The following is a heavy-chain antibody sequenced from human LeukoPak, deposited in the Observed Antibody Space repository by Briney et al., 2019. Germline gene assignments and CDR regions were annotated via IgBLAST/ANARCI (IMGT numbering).Heavy chain of an antibody. Sequence: GASVKVSCKASGGTFSRYAISWVRQAPGQGLEWMGRIIPIFGTANYAQKFQGRVTITTDESTSTAYMELSSLRSEDTAVYYCARGQVWGSYRRLDYWGQGTLVTVSS. CDR3: ARGQVWGSYRRLDY. CDR2: IIPIFGTA. D-gene: IGHD3-16*02. CDR1: GGTFSRYA. V-gene: IGHV1-69*05. J-gene: IGHJ4*02.